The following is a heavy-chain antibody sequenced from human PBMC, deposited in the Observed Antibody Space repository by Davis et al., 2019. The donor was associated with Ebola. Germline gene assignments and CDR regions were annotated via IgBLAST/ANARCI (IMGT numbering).Heavy chain of an antibody. D-gene: IGHD6-19*01. CDR1: GFTFSSYA. CDR2: ISDGGRNI. Sequence: PGGSLRLSCAASGFTFSSYAMSWVRQAPGKGLEWVSTISDGGRNIHYADSVKGRFTISRDDSKNTLFLQMNTLRAEDTAVYYCTTRLVNHFDYWGQGTLVTVSS. J-gene: IGHJ4*02. V-gene: IGHV3-23*01. CDR3: TTRLVNHFDY.